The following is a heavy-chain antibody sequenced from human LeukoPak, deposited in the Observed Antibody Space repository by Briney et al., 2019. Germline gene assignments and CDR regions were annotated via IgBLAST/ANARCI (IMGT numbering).Heavy chain of an antibody. CDR2: MSYSGTT. CDR1: GGSISDSTYY. V-gene: IGHV4-39*01. D-gene: IGHD3-10*01. Sequence: SETLSLTCTVTGGSISDSTYYWGWVRQPPGKGLEWIGSMSYSGTTYYNPSLKSRVLISADTSKNQFSQRLTSVTAADTAVYYCANRGIYGYFNYWGQGTLVTVSS. J-gene: IGHJ4*02. CDR3: ANRGIYGYFNY.